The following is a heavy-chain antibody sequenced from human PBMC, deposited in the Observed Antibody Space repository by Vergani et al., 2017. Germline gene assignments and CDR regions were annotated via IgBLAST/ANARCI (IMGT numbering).Heavy chain of an antibody. D-gene: IGHD2-2*02. CDR2: ISAYNGNT. V-gene: IGHV1-18*04. J-gene: IGHJ6*03. CDR3: ARDLGVPAAISVSDYYYYMDV. Sequence: QVQLVQSGAEVKKPGASVKVSCKASGYTFTSYGISWVRQAPGQGLEWMGWISAYNGNTNYAQKLQGRVTMTTDTSTSTAYMELRSLRSDYTAVYYCARDLGVPAAISVSDYYYYMDVWGKGTTVTVSS. CDR1: GYTFTSYG.